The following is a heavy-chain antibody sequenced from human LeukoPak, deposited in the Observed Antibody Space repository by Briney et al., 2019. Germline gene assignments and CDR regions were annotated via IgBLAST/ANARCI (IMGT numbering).Heavy chain of an antibody. CDR3: AKDVLRYFDWLPEGAYYYYGMDV. V-gene: IGHV3-7*01. CDR1: GFTFSSYW. Sequence: GGSLKLSCAASGFTFSSYWMSWVRQAPGKGLEWVANIKQDGSEKHYVDSVKGRFTISRDNSKNTLYLQMNSLRAEDTAVYYCAKDVLRYFDWLPEGAYYYYGMDVWGQGTTVTVSS. D-gene: IGHD3-9*01. CDR2: IKQDGSEK. J-gene: IGHJ6*02.